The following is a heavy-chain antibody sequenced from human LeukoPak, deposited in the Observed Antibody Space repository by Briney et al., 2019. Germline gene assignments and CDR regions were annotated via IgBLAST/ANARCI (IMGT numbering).Heavy chain of an antibody. D-gene: IGHD6-19*01. V-gene: IGHV3-21*01. CDR1: GYTFSSYS. J-gene: IGHJ4*02. CDR2: ITTSSDP. CDR3: ARVRGGWYEDY. Sequence: GGSLRLSCAASGYTFSSYSMNWVRQAPGEGLEWVSSITTSSDPFYADSVKGRFTISRDNAKNSLYLQMNSLRVEDTALYYCARVRGGWYEDYWGQGTLVTVSS.